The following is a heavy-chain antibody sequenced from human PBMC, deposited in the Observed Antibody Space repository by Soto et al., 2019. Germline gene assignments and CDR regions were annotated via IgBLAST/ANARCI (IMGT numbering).Heavy chain of an antibody. D-gene: IGHD3-10*02. Sequence: EVHLVESGGDLVQPGRSLRLSCATSGFALRDSAMHWVRQVPGGGLKWVSGMYVSGDVGYADSVRGRFTMSRDVAKNSLYLQMNRLTTEDTALYYFVKDNLSGGADVWGQGTRVTVSS. J-gene: IGHJ6*02. CDR1: GFALRDSA. CDR2: MYVSGDV. V-gene: IGHV3-9*01. CDR3: VKDNLSGGADV.